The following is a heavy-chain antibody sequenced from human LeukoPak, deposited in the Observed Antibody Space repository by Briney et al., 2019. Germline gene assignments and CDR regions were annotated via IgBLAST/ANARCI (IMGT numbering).Heavy chain of an antibody. D-gene: IGHD3-9*01. CDR3: ARGSDILTA. V-gene: IGHV1-2*02. J-gene: IGHJ4*02. CDR1: GYTFIGYY. CDR2: INPNSGAT. Sequence: ASVKVSCKASGYTFIGYYMHWMRQAPGQGLEWLGWINPNSGATNYPQTFQGRVTITRDTSISTAYVELSSLTSDDTAMYYCARGSDILTAWGQGTLVTVSS.